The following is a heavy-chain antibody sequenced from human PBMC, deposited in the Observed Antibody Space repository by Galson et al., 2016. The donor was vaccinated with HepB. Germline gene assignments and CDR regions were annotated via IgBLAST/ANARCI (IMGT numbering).Heavy chain of an antibody. J-gene: IGHJ4*02. D-gene: IGHD3-22*01. V-gene: IGHV4-39*01. CDR1: GASVSSNTYW. CDR2: IYYSGST. Sequence: ETLSLTCTVSGASVSSNTYWWGWIRQPPGKGLQWIGNIYYSGSTYYNPSLKSRVTIFVDTYKNQFSLKLSSVTAADTAVYYCARTYYYDSRCYFDYWGPGTLVTVSS. CDR3: ARTYYYDSRCYFDY.